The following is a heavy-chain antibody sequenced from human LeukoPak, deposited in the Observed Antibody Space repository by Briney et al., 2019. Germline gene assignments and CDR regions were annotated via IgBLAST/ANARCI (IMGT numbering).Heavy chain of an antibody. D-gene: IGHD4-17*01. CDR3: AREEVTTYVFDI. CDR1: GFSFNSYW. V-gene: IGHV3-7*01. CDR2: IRQDGSER. J-gene: IGHJ3*02. Sequence: PGGSLRLSCAASGFSFNSYWMSWVRQAPGTGLEWVANIRQDGSERYYADSLKGRFTISRDNAKNSLYLQMNSLRAEDTAMYYCAREEVTTYVFDIWGQGTMVTVSS.